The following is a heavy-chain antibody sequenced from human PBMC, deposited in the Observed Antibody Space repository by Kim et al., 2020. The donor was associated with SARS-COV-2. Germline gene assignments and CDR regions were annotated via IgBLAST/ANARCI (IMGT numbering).Heavy chain of an antibody. Sequence: ASVKVSCKASGYTFTSYAMHWVRQAPGQRLEWMGWINAGNGNTKYSQKFQGRVTITRDTSASTAYMELSSLRSEDTAVYYCARVEGQYSSSSGPRRNWFDPWGQGTLVTVSS. CDR3: ARVEGQYSSSSGPRRNWFDP. J-gene: IGHJ5*02. V-gene: IGHV1-3*01. D-gene: IGHD6-13*01. CDR2: INAGNGNT. CDR1: GYTFTSYA.